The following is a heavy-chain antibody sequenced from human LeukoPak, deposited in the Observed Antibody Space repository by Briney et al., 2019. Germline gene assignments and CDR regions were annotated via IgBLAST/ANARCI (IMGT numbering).Heavy chain of an antibody. CDR3: ARDVSATGGIDY. CDR2: IKQDGSQK. V-gene: IGHV3-7*01. Sequence: GGSLRLSCTASRFTFSSYWMNWVRQAPGRGLEWVANIKQDGSQKYYVDSVKGRFTISRDNAKNSLYLQMNSLRAEDTAVYYCARDVSATGGIDYWGQGTLVTVSS. D-gene: IGHD1-14*01. J-gene: IGHJ4*02. CDR1: RFTFSSYW.